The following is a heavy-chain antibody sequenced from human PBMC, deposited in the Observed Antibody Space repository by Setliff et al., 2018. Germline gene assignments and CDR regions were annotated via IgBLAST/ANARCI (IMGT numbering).Heavy chain of an antibody. Sequence: ASVKVSCKASGYTFTGYYMYWVRQAPGQGLEWMGRINPSSGATIYAQKFQGRVTMTSDTSISTAYMELGRLRSDDTAVYFCARDGGGDSDASDIWGQGTMVTVSS. V-gene: IGHV1-2*06. CDR3: ARDGGGDSDASDI. D-gene: IGHD3-16*01. CDR2: INPSSGAT. CDR1: GYTFTGYY. J-gene: IGHJ3*02.